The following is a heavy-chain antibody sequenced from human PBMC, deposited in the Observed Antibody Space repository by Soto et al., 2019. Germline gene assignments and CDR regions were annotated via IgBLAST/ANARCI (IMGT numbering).Heavy chain of an antibody. Sequence: EVHLVESGGGLVQPGGSLRLSCSASGFNFKNYAMHWVRQAPGKGLEYLSTINNHGDSTYYADSVKGRFTISRDNSKNTLYFQMSSLRPEDTAVYFCAGTGYDSGGYAIGAFDIWGQGTLVTVYS. CDR1: GFNFKNYA. D-gene: IGHD3-22*01. J-gene: IGHJ3*02. CDR3: AGTGYDSGGYAIGAFDI. V-gene: IGHV3-64D*06. CDR2: INNHGDST.